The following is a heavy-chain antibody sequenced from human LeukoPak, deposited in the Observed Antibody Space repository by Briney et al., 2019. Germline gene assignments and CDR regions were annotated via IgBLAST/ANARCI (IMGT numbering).Heavy chain of an antibody. CDR2: MNPNSGNT. J-gene: IGHJ6*02. CDR3: ARGYGDYYYYGMDV. D-gene: IGHD4-17*01. Sequence: ASVKVSCKASGYTFTSYDINWVRQATGQGLEWMGWMNPNSGNTGYAQKFQGRVTMTRNTSISTAYMELSSLRSEDTAVYHCARGYGDYYYYGMDVWGQGTTVTVSS. V-gene: IGHV1-8*01. CDR1: GYTFTSYD.